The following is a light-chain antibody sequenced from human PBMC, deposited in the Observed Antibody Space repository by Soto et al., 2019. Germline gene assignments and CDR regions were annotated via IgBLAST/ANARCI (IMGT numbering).Light chain of an antibody. V-gene: IGKV1-5*01. CDR1: QSISSW. Sequence: DIQITQSPSTLCASVGGRVTMACRASQSISSWLAWYQQKPGKAPKLLIFDASSLENGVPSRFSGSGSGTEFTLTISSLQPDDFATYYCQQYNTYVTVGAGTKVDIK. CDR2: DAS. J-gene: IGKJ4*01. CDR3: QQYNTYVT.